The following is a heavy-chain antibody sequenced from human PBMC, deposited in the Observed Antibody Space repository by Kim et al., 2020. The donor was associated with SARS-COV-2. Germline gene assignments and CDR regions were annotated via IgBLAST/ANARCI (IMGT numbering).Heavy chain of an antibody. V-gene: IGHV1-69*13. J-gene: IGHJ2*01. Sequence: SVKVSCKASGGTFSSYAISWVRQAPGQGLEWMGGIIPIFGTANYAQKFQGRVTITADESTSTAYMELSSLRSEDTAVYYCARIKRGYGSGSYYVYWYFDLWGRGTLVTVSS. CDR3: ARIKRGYGSGSYYVYWYFDL. CDR1: GGTFSSYA. D-gene: IGHD3-10*01. CDR2: IIPIFGTA.